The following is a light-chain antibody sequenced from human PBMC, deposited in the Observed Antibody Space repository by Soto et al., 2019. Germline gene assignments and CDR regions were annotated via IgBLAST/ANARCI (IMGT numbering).Light chain of an antibody. CDR1: SSDVGSYNL. V-gene: IGLV2-23*01. CDR3: CPYADTSTYV. J-gene: IGLJ1*01. CDR2: EDN. Sequence: QSVLTQPASVSGSPGQSIAVSCTGTSSDVGSYNLVSWYQQHPGKAPKLLIYEDNKRPSGVSDRFSGSKSGNTASLTISGLQTEDEADHYCCPYADTSTYVFGTGTKVTVL.